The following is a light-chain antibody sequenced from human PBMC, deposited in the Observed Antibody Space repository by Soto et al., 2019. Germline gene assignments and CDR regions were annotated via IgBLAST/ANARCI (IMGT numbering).Light chain of an antibody. J-gene: IGLJ2*01. CDR3: SSYTGSDTVI. V-gene: IGLV2-14*01. CDR2: EVS. Sequence: QSALTQPASVSGSPGQSITVSCTGTSSDIGGYNHVSWYQQHPGKAPQLMIYEVSNRPSEVSNRFSGSKSGNTASLTISGLQAEDEADYYCSSYTGSDTVIFGGGTKLTVL. CDR1: SSDIGGYNH.